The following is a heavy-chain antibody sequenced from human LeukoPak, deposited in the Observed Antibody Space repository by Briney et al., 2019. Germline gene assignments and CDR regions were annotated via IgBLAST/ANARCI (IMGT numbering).Heavy chain of an antibody. D-gene: IGHD3-3*01. CDR2: ISGSGGST. CDR3: ARGHYDFWSGYDTRDAFDI. CDR1: GFTFSSYA. J-gene: IGHJ3*02. Sequence: GGSLRLSCAASGFTFSSYAMSWVRQAPGKGLEWVSAISGSGGSTYYADSVKGRFTISRDNSKNTLYLQMNSLRAEDTAVYYCARGHYDFWSGYDTRDAFDIWGQGTMVTVSS. V-gene: IGHV3-23*01.